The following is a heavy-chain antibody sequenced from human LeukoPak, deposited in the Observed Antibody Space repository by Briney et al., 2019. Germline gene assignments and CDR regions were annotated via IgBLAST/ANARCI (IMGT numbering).Heavy chain of an antibody. CDR3: ARKYSSSSARRAFDI. CDR2: IYYSGST. V-gene: IGHV4-59*08. J-gene: IGHJ3*02. Sequence: SETLSLTSPLSGGSISGKYWSWIRQPPGKGLEWIGYIYYSGSTNYNPSLKSRLTISIDTSENQFSLKLSSVTAADTAVYYCARKYSSSSARRAFDIWGQGTMVTVSS. CDR1: GGSISGKY. D-gene: IGHD6-6*01.